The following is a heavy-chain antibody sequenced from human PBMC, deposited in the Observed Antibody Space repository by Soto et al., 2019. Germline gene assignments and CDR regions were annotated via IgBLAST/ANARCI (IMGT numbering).Heavy chain of an antibody. J-gene: IGHJ4*02. CDR3: ARVGSPYDKSGDYEY. CDR1: GFTFSSYE. D-gene: IGHD3-22*01. Sequence: PGGSLRLSCAASGFTFSSYEMNWVRQAPGKGLEWVSSISSSGSKIYYADSVKGQFTISRDNAKNSLHLQMNSLRAEDTAVYYCARVGSPYDKSGDYEYWGQGTLVTVSS. V-gene: IGHV3-48*03. CDR2: ISSSGSKI.